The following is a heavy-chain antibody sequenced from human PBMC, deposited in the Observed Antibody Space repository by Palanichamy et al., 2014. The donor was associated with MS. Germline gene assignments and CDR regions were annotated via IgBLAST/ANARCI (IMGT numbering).Heavy chain of an antibody. CDR2: INPSGGST. CDR3: ARGGKYYYNSSGYYYNYYYYYGMDV. CDR1: GYTFTSYS. D-gene: IGHD3-22*01. J-gene: IGHJ6*02. V-gene: IGHV1-46*03. Sequence: QVQLVQSGAEVKKPGASVKISCKASGYTFTSYSIHWVRQAPGQGLEWMGIINPSGGSTNYAQKFQGRVTMTRDTSTSTVYMELSSLRPEDTAVYYCARGGKYYYNSSGYYYNYYYYYGMDVWGQGTTVTVSS.